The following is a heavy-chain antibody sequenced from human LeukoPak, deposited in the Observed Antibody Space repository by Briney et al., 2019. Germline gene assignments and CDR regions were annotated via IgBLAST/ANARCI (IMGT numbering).Heavy chain of an antibody. CDR1: GYTFTSYD. V-gene: IGHV1-8*01. D-gene: IGHD2-2*01. CDR2: MNPNSGNT. CDR3: ARARKVALSVVVPAAPYYFDY. J-gene: IGHJ4*02. Sequence: ASVKVFCKASGYTFTSYDINWVRQATGQGLEWMGWMNPNSGNTGYAQKLQGRATMPRNTSIRTAYMGLSSLRSEDTAVYYCARARKVALSVVVPAAPYYFDYWGQGTLVTVSS.